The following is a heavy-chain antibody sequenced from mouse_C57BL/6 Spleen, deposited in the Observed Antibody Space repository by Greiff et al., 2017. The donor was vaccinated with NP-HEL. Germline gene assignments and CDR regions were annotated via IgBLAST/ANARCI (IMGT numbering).Heavy chain of an antibody. D-gene: IGHD2-1*01. CDR1: GYAFSSYW. V-gene: IGHV1-80*01. CDR3: ARDYGNRYYAMDY. J-gene: IGHJ4*01. CDR2: IYPGDGDT. Sequence: VQLQESGAELVKPGASVKISCKASGYAFSSYWMNWVKQRPGKGLEWIGQIYPGDGDTNYNGKFKGKATLTADKSSSTAYMQLSSLTSEDSAVYFCARDYGNRYYAMDYWGQGTSVTVSS.